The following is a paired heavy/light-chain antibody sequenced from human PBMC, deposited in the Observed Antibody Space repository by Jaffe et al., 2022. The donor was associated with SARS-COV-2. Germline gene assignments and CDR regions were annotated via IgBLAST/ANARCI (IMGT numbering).Light chain of an antibody. Sequence: DIVMTQSPLSLPVTPGEPASISCRSSQSLLHSNGYNYLDWYLQKPGQSPQLLIYLGSNRASGVPDRFSGSGSGIDFTLKISRVEAEDVGVYYCMQVLQTPHTFGGGTKVEIK. CDR3: MQVLQTPHT. V-gene: IGKV2-28*01. CDR2: LGS. CDR1: QSLLHSNGYNY. J-gene: IGKJ4*01.
Heavy chain of an antibody. CDR3: TTAHHFGVVVYGMDV. V-gene: IGHV3-15*01. CDR2: INSKTDGGTT. J-gene: IGHJ6*02. CDR1: GFTFSNAW. D-gene: IGHD3-3*01. Sequence: EVQLVESGGGLVEPGGSLRLSCAASGFTFSNAWMSWVRQAPGKGLEWVGRINSKTDGGTTDYAAPVKGRFTISRDDSKNTLYLQMNGLKTEDAAMYYCTTAHHFGVVVYGMDVWGQGTTVTVSS.